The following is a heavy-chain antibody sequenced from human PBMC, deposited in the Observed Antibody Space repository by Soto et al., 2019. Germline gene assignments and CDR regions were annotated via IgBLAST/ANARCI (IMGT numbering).Heavy chain of an antibody. Sequence: EVQLVESGGGLVKPGGSLRLSCAASGFTFSSYSMNWVRQAPGKGLEWVSSISSSSSYIYYADSVKGRFTISRDNAKNSPDLQMNSLRAEDTAVYYCARDCLTTSDYWGQGTLVTVSS. D-gene: IGHD4-17*01. V-gene: IGHV3-21*01. CDR2: ISSSSSYI. J-gene: IGHJ4*02. CDR1: GFTFSSYS. CDR3: ARDCLTTSDY.